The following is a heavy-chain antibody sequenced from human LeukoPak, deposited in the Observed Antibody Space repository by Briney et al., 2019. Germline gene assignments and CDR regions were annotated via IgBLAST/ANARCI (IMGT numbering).Heavy chain of an antibody. CDR3: ARAYGIQLWHHFDY. V-gene: IGHV1-2*02. CDR1: GYTFTGYY. CDR2: INPNSGAT. Sequence: ASVKVSCKTSGYTFTGYYMHWVRHAPGQGLEWMGWINPNSGATNYVQGRVTMTRDTSISTAYMELSSLRTGDTAVYYCARAYGIQLWHHFDYWGQGTLVTVSS. J-gene: IGHJ4*02. D-gene: IGHD5-18*01.